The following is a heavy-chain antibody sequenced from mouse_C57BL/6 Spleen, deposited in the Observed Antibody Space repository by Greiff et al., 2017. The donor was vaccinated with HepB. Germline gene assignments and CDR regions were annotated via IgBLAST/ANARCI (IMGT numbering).Heavy chain of an antibody. Sequence: VQLQQPGAELVMPGASVKLSCKASGYTFTSYWMHWVKQRPGQGLEWIGEIDPSDSYTNYNQKFKGKSTLTVDKSSSTAYMQLSSLTSEDSAVYYCARGNYDYWGQGTLVTVSA. J-gene: IGHJ3*01. D-gene: IGHD2-4*01. CDR1: GYTFTSYW. V-gene: IGHV1-69*01. CDR3: ARGNYDY. CDR2: IDPSDSYT.